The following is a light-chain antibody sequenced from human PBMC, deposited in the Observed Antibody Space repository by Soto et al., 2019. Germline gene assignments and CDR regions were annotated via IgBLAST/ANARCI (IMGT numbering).Light chain of an antibody. J-gene: IGKJ2*03. V-gene: IGKV1-39*01. CDR2: AAS. CDR3: QQSYTTPLS. Sequence: DIPMTQSPSSLSASVGDRVTITCRASQSISPFVNWYQQRPGKAPRLLIFAASTLHSGVPSRFSGSGSGTDFTLTIDGLQPEDFATYCCQQSYTTPLSFGQGTRLDIK. CDR1: QSISPF.